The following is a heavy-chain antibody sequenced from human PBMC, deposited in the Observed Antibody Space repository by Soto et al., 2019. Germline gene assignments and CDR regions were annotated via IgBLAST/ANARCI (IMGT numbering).Heavy chain of an antibody. V-gene: IGHV5-51*01. D-gene: IGHD6-13*01. J-gene: IGHJ6*02. CDR3: ARRGIAAAGTGLGNYYYYGMDV. CDR2: IYPGDSDT. CDR1: GYSFTSYW. Sequence: GESLKISCKGSGYSFTSYWIGWVRQMPGKGLEWMGIIYPGDSDTRYSPSFQGQVTISADKSISTAYLQWSSLKASDTVMYYCARRGIAAAGTGLGNYYYYGMDVWGQGTTVTVSS.